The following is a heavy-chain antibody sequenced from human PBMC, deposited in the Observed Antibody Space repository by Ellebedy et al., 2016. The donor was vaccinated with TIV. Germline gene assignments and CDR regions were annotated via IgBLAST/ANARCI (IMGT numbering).Heavy chain of an antibody. D-gene: IGHD2-15*01. CDR1: GFTFSSYT. Sequence: GESLKISCAASGFTFSSYTMNWVRQAPGKGLEWVSSIRSTGSDKYYAASVKGRFTISRDNAQNTLFLQMNSLRVEDTAVYYCARGWSTPDSWGQGTLVIVSS. J-gene: IGHJ4*02. V-gene: IGHV3-21*06. CDR3: ARGWSTPDS. CDR2: IRSTGSDK.